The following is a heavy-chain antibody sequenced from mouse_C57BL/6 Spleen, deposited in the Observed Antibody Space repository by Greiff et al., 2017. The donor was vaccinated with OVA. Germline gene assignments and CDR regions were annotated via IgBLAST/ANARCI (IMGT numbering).Heavy chain of an antibody. J-gene: IGHJ2*01. Sequence: EVQRVESGGGLVKPGGSLKLSCAASGFTFSSYTMSWVRQTPEKRLEWVATISGGGGNTYYPDSVKGRFTITRDNAKNTLYLQMSSLRSEDAALYYGARLTGTHYWGQGTTLTVSS. V-gene: IGHV5-9*01. CDR1: GFTFSSYT. CDR3: ARLTGTHY. D-gene: IGHD4-1*01. CDR2: ISGGGGNT.